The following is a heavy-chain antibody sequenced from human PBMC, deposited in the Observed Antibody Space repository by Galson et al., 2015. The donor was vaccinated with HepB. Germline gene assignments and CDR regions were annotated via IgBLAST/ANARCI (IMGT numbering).Heavy chain of an antibody. Sequence: SVKVSCKVSGYTLTELSMHWVRQAPGKGLEWMGGFDPEDGETIYAQKFQGRVTMTEDTSTDTAYMELSSLRSEDTAVYYCATGYLTGLELLRFDYWGQGTLVTVSS. D-gene: IGHD1-14*01. J-gene: IGHJ4*02. CDR3: ATGYLTGLELLRFDY. CDR2: FDPEDGET. CDR1: GYTLTELS. V-gene: IGHV1-24*01.